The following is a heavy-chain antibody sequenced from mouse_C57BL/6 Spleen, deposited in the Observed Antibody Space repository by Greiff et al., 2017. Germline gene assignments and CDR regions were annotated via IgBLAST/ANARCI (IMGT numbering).Heavy chain of an antibody. V-gene: IGHV1-82*01. D-gene: IGHD2-4*01. Sequence: QVQLQQSGPELVKPGASVKISCKASGYAFSSSWMNWVKQRPGKGLEWIGRIYPGDGDTNYNGKFKGKATLTADKSSSTAYMQLSSLTSEDSAVYFCARPLYYDYDGWYFDVWGTGTTVTVSS. CDR3: ARPLYYDYDGWYFDV. CDR2: IYPGDGDT. CDR1: GYAFSSSW. J-gene: IGHJ1*03.